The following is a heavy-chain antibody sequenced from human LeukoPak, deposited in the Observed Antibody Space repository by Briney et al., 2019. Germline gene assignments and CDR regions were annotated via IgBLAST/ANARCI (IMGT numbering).Heavy chain of an antibody. D-gene: IGHD1-1*01. Sequence: ASVKVSCKASGYTFTAYYMHWVRQAPGQRLEWMGRMNPNSGGTNYAQKFQGRVTMTRDTSISTAYMELSRLRSDDTAVYYCARTTGATVDYWGQGTLVTVSS. J-gene: IGHJ4*02. CDR3: ARTTGATVDY. V-gene: IGHV1-2*06. CDR1: GYTFTAYY. CDR2: MNPNSGGT.